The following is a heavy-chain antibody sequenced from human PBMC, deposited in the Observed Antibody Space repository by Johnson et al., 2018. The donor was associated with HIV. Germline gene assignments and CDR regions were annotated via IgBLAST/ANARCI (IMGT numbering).Heavy chain of an antibody. J-gene: IGHJ3*02. CDR3: ARHKAVADAFDI. Sequence: EKLVESGGTLVQPGGSLRLSCVASGFTFGTYWMTWVRQAPGQGLECVSGIYSGGRTYYADSVKGRFTISRDNSNNTLYLQMKSLKPEDTAVYYCARHKAVADAFDIWGQGTVVTVS. D-gene: IGHD6-19*01. CDR2: IYSGGRT. CDR1: GFTFGTYW. V-gene: IGHV3-66*04.